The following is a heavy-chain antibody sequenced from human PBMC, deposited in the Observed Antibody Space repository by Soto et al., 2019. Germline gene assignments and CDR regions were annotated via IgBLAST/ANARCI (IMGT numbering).Heavy chain of an antibody. V-gene: IGHV3-66*01. CDR3: ARDRGPERYFDWLPTYFDY. CDR2: IYSGGST. D-gene: IGHD3-9*01. J-gene: IGHJ4*02. CDR1: GFTVSSNY. Sequence: GGSLRLSCAASGFTVSSNYMSWVRQAPGKGLEWVSVIYSGGSTYYADSVKGRFTISRDNSENTLYLQMNSLRAEDTAVYYCARDRGPERYFDWLPTYFDYWGQGTLVTVSS.